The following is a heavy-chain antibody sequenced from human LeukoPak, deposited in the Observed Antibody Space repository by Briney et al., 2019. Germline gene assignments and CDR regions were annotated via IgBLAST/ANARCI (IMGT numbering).Heavy chain of an antibody. CDR3: AKDRSIGTYYTFDH. J-gene: IGHJ4*02. CDR1: GFTVTDYA. V-gene: IGHV3-23*01. Sequence: PGGSLRLSCAASGFTVTDYAMTWVRQAPGKRLEWVSSISASGGMTYYADSVKGRFTVSRDNSKNSLYLQMNSLTAADTAVYYCAKDRSIGTYYTFDHWGQGTLVTASS. CDR2: ISASGGMT. D-gene: IGHD1-26*01.